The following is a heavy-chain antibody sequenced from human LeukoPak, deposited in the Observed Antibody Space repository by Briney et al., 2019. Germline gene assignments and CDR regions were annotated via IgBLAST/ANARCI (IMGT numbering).Heavy chain of an antibody. CDR2: IYNSGST. Sequence: SETLSLTCTVSGGSISSHYWNWIRQPPGKGLEWIVYIYNSGSTNYNPSLKSRVTISVDTSKNQFSLKLTSVTAADTAVYYCARSSPSGSWIGDFDYWGQGTLVTVSS. D-gene: IGHD2-15*01. CDR1: GGSISSHY. V-gene: IGHV4-59*08. J-gene: IGHJ4*02. CDR3: ARSSPSGSWIGDFDY.